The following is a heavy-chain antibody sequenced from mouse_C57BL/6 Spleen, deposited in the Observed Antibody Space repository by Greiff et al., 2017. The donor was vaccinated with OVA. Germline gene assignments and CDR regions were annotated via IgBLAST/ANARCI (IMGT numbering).Heavy chain of an antibody. CDR2: ISNLAYSI. V-gene: IGHV5-15*01. Sequence: EVQVVESGGGLVQPGGSLKLSCAASGFTFSDYGMAWVRQAPRKGPEWVAFISNLAYSIYYADTVTGRFTISRENAKNTLYLEMSSLRSEDTAMYYCARHRYAMDYWGQGTSVTVSS. J-gene: IGHJ4*01. CDR3: ARHRYAMDY. CDR1: GFTFSDYG.